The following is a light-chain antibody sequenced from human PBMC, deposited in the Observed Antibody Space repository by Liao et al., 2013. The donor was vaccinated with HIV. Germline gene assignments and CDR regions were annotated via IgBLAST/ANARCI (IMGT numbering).Light chain of an antibody. CDR2: YDA. CDR3: QAWDSSTGDVG. V-gene: IGLV3-21*01. J-gene: IGLJ2*01. CDR1: KIGGKS. Sequence: SYVLSQPPSVSVAPGRTARITCGGNKIGGKSVNWYQQKPGQAPVLVIYYDADRPSGIPERFSASNSGNTATLTISGTQAMDEADYYCQAWDSSTGDVGFGGGTKLTVL.